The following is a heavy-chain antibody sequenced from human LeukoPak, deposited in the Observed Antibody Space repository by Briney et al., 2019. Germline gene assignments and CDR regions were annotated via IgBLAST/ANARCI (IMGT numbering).Heavy chain of an antibody. J-gene: IGHJ4*02. CDR1: GGSITNSY. CDR3: ARDRTGNRFFDN. Sequence: PSETLSLTCTVSGGSITNSYWDWIRQPPGKGLEWIGHIYNSGRTTYNPSLRSRVTISVDTSKNQFPLKMNSVTAADTAVYYCARDRTGNRFFDNWGQGTLVTVSS. D-gene: IGHD1-1*01. V-gene: IGHV4-59*01. CDR2: IYNSGRT.